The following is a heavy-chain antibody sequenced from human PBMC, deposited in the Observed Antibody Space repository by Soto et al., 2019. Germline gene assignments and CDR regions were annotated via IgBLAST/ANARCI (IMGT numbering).Heavy chain of an antibody. J-gene: IGHJ4*02. D-gene: IGHD3-22*01. Sequence: AGGSLRLSCAASGFTFSSYGMHWVRQAPGKGLEWVAVISYDGSNKYYADSVKGRFTISRDNSKDTLYLQMNSLRAEDTAVYYCAKELYYYDSSGPDYWGQGTLVTVSS. CDR3: AKELYYYDSSGPDY. CDR2: ISYDGSNK. CDR1: GFTFSSYG. V-gene: IGHV3-30*18.